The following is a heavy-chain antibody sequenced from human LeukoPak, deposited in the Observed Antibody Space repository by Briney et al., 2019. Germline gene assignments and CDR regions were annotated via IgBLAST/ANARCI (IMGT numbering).Heavy chain of an antibody. J-gene: IGHJ4*02. CDR2: IIPIFGTA. CDR3: VRDEDYGIYVNFDF. Sequence: GASVKVSCKASGGTFSSYAISWVRQAPGQGLEWMGGIIPIFGTANYAQKFQGRVTITADESTSTAYMELSSLRSEDTAVYYCVRDEDYGIYVNFDFWGQGTLVTVSS. CDR1: GGTFSSYA. V-gene: IGHV1-69*13. D-gene: IGHD4-17*01.